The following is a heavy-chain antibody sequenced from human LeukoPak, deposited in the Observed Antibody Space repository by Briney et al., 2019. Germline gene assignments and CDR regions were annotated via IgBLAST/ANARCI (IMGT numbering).Heavy chain of an antibody. CDR3: VRWGDYCSSTSCYEYYYYYGMDV. CDR1: GFTFSSYA. Sequence: PGGSLRLSCAASGFTFSSYAMSWVRQAPGKGLEWVSAISGSGGSTYYADSAKGRFTISRDNSKNTLYLQMNSLRAEDTAVYYCVRWGDYCSSTSCYEYYYYYGMDVWGQGTTVTVSS. D-gene: IGHD2-2*01. J-gene: IGHJ6*02. CDR2: ISGSGGST. V-gene: IGHV3-23*01.